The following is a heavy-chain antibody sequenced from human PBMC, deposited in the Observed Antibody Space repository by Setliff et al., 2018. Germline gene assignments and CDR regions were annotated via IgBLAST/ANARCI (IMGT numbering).Heavy chain of an antibody. V-gene: IGHV5-51*01. CDR1: GYNFASYW. J-gene: IGHJ4*02. CDR2: IYPDDSDT. Sequence: PGESLKISCKGSGYNFASYWIAWVRQMPGKGLEWMGIIYPDDSDTRYSPSFQGQVTISADKSTSTAYLHGGSLKASDTAMYYCARRVVSTAMRYYFDSWGQGTVVTVSS. CDR3: ARRVVSTAMRYYFDS. D-gene: IGHD2-2*01.